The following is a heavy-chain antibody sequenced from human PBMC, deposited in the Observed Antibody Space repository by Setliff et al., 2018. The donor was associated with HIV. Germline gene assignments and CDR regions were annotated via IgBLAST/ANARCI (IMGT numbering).Heavy chain of an antibody. Sequence: QSSETLRLSCAASGFTFSSYAMHWVRQAPGKGLEYVSSISSNGGNTYYASSLKGRFTISRDNSKNTLYLQMGSLRAEDMAVYYCARDASISSPYDAFDIWGQGTMVTVSS. V-gene: IGHV3-64*01. J-gene: IGHJ3*02. CDR3: ARDASISSPYDAFDI. CDR1: GFTFSSYA. CDR2: ISSNGGNT. D-gene: IGHD6-6*01.